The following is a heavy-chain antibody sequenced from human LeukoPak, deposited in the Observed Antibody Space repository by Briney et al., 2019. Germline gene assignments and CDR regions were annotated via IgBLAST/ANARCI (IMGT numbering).Heavy chain of an antibody. Sequence: PGGSLRLSCAASGFTFSSYAMSWVRQAPGKGLEWVSTISGSGSGGSTYYAESVKGRFTISRDNSKDTLYLQMNSLRAEDTAVYYCAKLLAVTNSYYFNYWGQGTLVTVSS. V-gene: IGHV3-23*01. CDR1: GFTFSSYA. J-gene: IGHJ4*02. D-gene: IGHD6-19*01. CDR3: AKLLAVTNSYYFNY. CDR2: ISGSGSGGST.